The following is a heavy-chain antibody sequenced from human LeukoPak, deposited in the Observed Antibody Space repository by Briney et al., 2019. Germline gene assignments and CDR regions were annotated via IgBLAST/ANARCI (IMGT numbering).Heavy chain of an antibody. D-gene: IGHD3-10*01. V-gene: IGHV1-18*01. J-gene: IGHJ5*02. CDR3: AREDGSGSRNWFDP. CDR1: GYTFTSYG. Sequence: ASVKVSCKASGYTFTSYGISWVRQAPGQGLEWMGWISAYNDNTNYAQKLQGRVTMTTDTSTSTAYMELRSLRSDDTAVYYCAREDGSGSRNWFDPWGQGTLVTVSS. CDR2: ISAYNDNT.